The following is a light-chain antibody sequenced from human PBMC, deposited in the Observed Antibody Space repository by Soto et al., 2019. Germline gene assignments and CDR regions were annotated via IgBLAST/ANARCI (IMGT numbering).Light chain of an antibody. CDR3: QQRSNWPHSIT. V-gene: IGKV3-11*01. CDR1: QSISGY. CDR2: DAS. J-gene: IGKJ5*01. Sequence: EIVLTQSPATLTLSPAERATLSCRSSQSISGYLAWYQQKPGQAPRLLIYDASNRATGIPARFSGSGSETDFTLTISSLDPEDFAVYYCQQRSNWPHSITFGQGTRLEIK.